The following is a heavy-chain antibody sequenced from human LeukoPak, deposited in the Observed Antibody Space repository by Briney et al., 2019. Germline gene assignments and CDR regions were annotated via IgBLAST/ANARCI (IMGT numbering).Heavy chain of an antibody. V-gene: IGHV1-2*06. J-gene: IGHJ4*02. D-gene: IGHD1-26*01. CDR1: GYTFTGYY. CDR3: ARYITVGATYQHFDY. Sequence: ASVNVSCKASGYTFTGYYMHWVRQAPGQGLEWMGRINPNSGGTNYAQKFQGRVTMTRDTSISTTYMELSRLRSDDTAVYYCARYITVGATYQHFDYWGQGTLVTVSS. CDR2: INPNSGGT.